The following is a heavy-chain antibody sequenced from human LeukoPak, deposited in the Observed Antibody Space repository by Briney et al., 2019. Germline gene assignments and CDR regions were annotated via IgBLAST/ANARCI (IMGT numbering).Heavy chain of an antibody. D-gene: IGHD3-10*01. CDR3: AKSYGSEDY. V-gene: IGHV3-7*03. CDR1: RFTFSTFW. Sequence: PGGSLRLSCAASRFTFSTFWMTWVRQAPGKGLEWVANIKEDGNEQNYVDSVKGRFTISRDNSKNTLYLQMKSLRAEDTAVYYCAKSYGSEDYWGQGTLVTVSS. CDR2: IKEDGNEQ. J-gene: IGHJ4*02.